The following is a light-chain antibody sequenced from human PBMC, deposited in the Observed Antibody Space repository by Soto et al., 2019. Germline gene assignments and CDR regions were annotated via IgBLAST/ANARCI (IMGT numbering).Light chain of an antibody. Sequence: QSALTQPASVSGSPGQSITISCTGTSSDVGGYNYVSWYQQHPGKAPKLMIYDVSNRPSGVSNRFSGSKSGNTASLTISGLQAEDEADYYCSSDTSSSTLVFGGGTKLTAL. CDR3: SSDTSSSTLV. V-gene: IGLV2-14*01. CDR1: SSDVGGYNY. CDR2: DVS. J-gene: IGLJ2*01.